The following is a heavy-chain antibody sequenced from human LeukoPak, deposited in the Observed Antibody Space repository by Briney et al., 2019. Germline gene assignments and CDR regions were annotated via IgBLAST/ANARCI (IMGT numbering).Heavy chain of an antibody. CDR3: AREDDSSGYYYFDY. Sequence: GGSLRLSCAASGFTFSSYGMHWVRQAPGKGLEWVAVIWYDGSNKYYADSVKGRFTISRDNSKNTLYLQMNSLRAEDTAVYYCAREDDSSGYYYFDYWGQGTLATVSS. J-gene: IGHJ4*02. CDR1: GFTFSSYG. V-gene: IGHV3-33*01. D-gene: IGHD3-22*01. CDR2: IWYDGSNK.